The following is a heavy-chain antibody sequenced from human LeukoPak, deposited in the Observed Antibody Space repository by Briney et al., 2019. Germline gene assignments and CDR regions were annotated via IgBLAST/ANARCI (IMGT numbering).Heavy chain of an antibody. V-gene: IGHV3-48*03. J-gene: IGHJ6*02. Sequence: TGGSLRLSCAASGFTFSSFEMNWVRQVPGKGLEWVSYISSSGSTIHSADSVKGRFTISRDNAKNSLYLQMNSLRAEDTAVYYCARVGYSYGYHYNGMDVWGQGTTVTVSS. CDR1: GFTFSSFE. CDR3: ARVGYSYGYHYNGMDV. D-gene: IGHD5-18*01. CDR2: ISSSGSTI.